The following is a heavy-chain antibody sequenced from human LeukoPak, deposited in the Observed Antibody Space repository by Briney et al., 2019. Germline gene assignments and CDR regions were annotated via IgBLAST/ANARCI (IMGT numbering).Heavy chain of an antibody. CDR2: ISYDGSNK. Sequence: GGSLRLSCAASGFTFSSYGMHWVRQAPGKGLEWVAVISYDGSNKYYADSVKGRFTISRDNSKNTLYLQMNSLRAEDTAVYYCAKGAVNDIVVVVAATPEYYFDYWGQGTLVTVSS. D-gene: IGHD2-15*01. CDR1: GFTFSSYG. V-gene: IGHV3-30*18. J-gene: IGHJ4*02. CDR3: AKGAVNDIVVVVAATPEYYFDY.